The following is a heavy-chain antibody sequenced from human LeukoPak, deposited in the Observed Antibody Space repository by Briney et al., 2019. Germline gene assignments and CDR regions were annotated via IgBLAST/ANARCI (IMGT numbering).Heavy chain of an antibody. V-gene: IGHV4-59*01. J-gene: IGHJ6*03. CDR2: IYYSGST. Sequence: PSETLSLTCTVSGGSISSYYWSWIRQPPGKGLEWIGYIYYSGSTNYNPSLKSRVTISVDTSKNQFSLKLSSVTAADTAVYYCASGLWSSSSSYYYYYMDVWGKGTTVTVSS. CDR3: ASGLWSSSSSYYYYYMDV. D-gene: IGHD6-6*01. CDR1: GGSISSYY.